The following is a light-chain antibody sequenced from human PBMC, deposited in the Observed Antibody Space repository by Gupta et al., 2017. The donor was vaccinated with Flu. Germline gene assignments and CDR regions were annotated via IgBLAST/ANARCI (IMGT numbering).Light chain of an antibody. V-gene: IGLV2-14*01. CDR2: EVN. CDR3: ISYTRKINWV. CDR1: SSDVGGYNH. J-gene: IGLJ3*02. Sequence: QSALTQPASVSGSPGQSITISCTGTSSDVGGYNHVSWYQQHPGKAPKLLIYEVNNRPLGVSDRFSGSKSANTASLTISGLQTEDEATYYCISYTRKINWVFGGGTKLTVL.